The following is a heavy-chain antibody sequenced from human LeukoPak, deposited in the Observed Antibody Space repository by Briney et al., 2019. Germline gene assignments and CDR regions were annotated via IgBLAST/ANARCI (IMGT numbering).Heavy chain of an antibody. D-gene: IGHD3-22*01. CDR1: GGSISSYY. CDR3: ARDYYDSRGEAFDI. CDR2: IFYVGST. J-gene: IGHJ3*02. Sequence: SETLSLTCTVSGGSISSYYWSWIRQPPGKGLEWIGYIFYVGSTNYNPSLKSRVTISVDTSKNQFSLKLDSVTAADTAVYYCARDYYDSRGEAFDIWGQGTMVTVSS. V-gene: IGHV4-59*01.